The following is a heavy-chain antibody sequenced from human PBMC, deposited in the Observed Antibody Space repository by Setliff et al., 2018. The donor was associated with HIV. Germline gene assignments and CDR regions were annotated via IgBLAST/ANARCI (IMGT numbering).Heavy chain of an antibody. CDR3: TKTSRAAY. D-gene: IGHD6-25*01. J-gene: IGHJ4*02. CDR2: INNISSTI. Sequence: GESLKISCVASGFTFSDYSMNWVRQAPGKGLEWVSYINNISSTISYADSVKGRFTISRDNAKSSLYLQMNSLRAEDTAVYYCTKTSRAAYWGRGTLVTVSS. CDR1: GFTFSDYS. V-gene: IGHV3-48*01.